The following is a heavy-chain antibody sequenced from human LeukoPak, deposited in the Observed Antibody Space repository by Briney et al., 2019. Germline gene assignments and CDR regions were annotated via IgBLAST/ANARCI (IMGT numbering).Heavy chain of an antibody. J-gene: IGHJ3*02. CDR3: ARWGVGWLQFSDAFDI. V-gene: IGHV3-23*01. CDR1: GFTFSSYA. D-gene: IGHD5-24*01. Sequence: GGSLRLSCAASGFTFSSYAMSWVRQAPGKGLEWVSVISRSGGSTNYADSVKGRFTISRDNSKNTVYLQMNSLRAEDTAVYYCARWGVGWLQFSDAFDIWGQGTMVTVSS. CDR2: ISRSGGST.